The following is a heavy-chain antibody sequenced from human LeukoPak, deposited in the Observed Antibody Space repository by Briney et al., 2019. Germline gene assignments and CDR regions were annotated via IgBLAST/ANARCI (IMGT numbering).Heavy chain of an antibody. Sequence: GSLRLSCAASGFTFSSYAMSWVRQAPGKGLEWVSAISGSGGSTYYADSVKGRFTISRDNSKNTLYLQMNSLRAEDTAVYYCAKDHYDSSGYYFRDAFDIWGQGTMVTVSS. CDR1: GFTFSSYA. CDR2: ISGSGGST. V-gene: IGHV3-23*01. D-gene: IGHD3-22*01. J-gene: IGHJ3*02. CDR3: AKDHYDSSGYYFRDAFDI.